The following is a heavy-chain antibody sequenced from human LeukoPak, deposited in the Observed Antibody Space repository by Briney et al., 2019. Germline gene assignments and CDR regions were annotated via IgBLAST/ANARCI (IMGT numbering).Heavy chain of an antibody. J-gene: IGHJ4*02. Sequence: SETLSLTCTVSGDSITSGDYYWSWIRPARGKGLEWIGYIYYTGGTSYNPSLNSRLILSVDTSKNRFSLMLSSVTAADTDVYYCARETSYNDGSGCLKTDYFDYWGQGTLVTVSS. V-gene: IGHV4-30-4*08. CDR1: GDSITSGDYY. CDR3: ARETSYNDGSGCLKTDYFDY. D-gene: IGHD3-22*01. CDR2: IYYTGGT.